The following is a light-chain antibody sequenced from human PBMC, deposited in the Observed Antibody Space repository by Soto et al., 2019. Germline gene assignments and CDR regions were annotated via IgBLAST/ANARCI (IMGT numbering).Light chain of an antibody. V-gene: IGLV2-23*02. CDR2: EVS. CDR3: CSYSASRSRGV. CDR1: GSDVGLNF. J-gene: IGLJ3*02. Sequence: QSALTQPASVSGSPGQSITISCTGTGSDVGLNFVSWYQQHPGKAPKLIIFEVSSRPSGVSSRFSGSKSGETASLTISGLQTDDEAHYYCCSYSASRSRGVFGGGTKLNVL.